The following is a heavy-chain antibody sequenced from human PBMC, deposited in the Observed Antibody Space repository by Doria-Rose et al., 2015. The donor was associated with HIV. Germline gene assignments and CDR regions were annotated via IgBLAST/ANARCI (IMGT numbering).Heavy chain of an antibody. V-gene: IGHV2-26*01. CDR2: IFTDDER. Sequence: VTLKESGPVLVKPTETLTLTCTVSGVSLSSPGMGVSWIRQPPGKALEWLANIFTDDERSYTTSLKSRLTISRGTSKSQLVLTMTDMDPVDTATYYCALIKSSRWYHKYYFDFWGQGTLVIVSA. J-gene: IGHJ4*02. D-gene: IGHD6-13*01. CDR1: GVSLSSPGMG. CDR3: ALIKSSRWYHKYYFDF.